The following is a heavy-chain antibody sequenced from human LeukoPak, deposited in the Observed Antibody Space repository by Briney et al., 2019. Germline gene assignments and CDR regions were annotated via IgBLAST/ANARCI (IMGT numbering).Heavy chain of an antibody. V-gene: IGHV3-30*03. CDR3: GRESHEGATRAYSGFDP. CDR1: GFTFSSYG. D-gene: IGHD1-26*01. J-gene: IGHJ5*02. Sequence: GGSLRLSCAASGFTFSSYGMNWVRQAPGKGLEWVASISYDGSNKYYADSVKGRFTISRDNSKNTLYLQMNSLRPEDTALYYCGRESHEGATRAYSGFDPWGQGDLVSVSS. CDR2: ISYDGSNK.